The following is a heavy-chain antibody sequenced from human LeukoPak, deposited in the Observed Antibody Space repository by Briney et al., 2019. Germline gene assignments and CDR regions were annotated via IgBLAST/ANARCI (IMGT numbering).Heavy chain of an antibody. CDR2: IYYSAST. V-gene: IGHV4-61*01. J-gene: IGHJ4*02. CDR3: ARGSRGYSYG. CDR1: GGSVSSGSYY. Sequence: SETLSLTCAVSGGSVSSGSYYWSWIRQPPGKGLEWIGYIYYSASTNYNPSLKSRVTISVDTSNNQFSLKLSSVTAADTAVYYCARGSRGYSYGWGQGTLVTVSS. D-gene: IGHD5-18*01.